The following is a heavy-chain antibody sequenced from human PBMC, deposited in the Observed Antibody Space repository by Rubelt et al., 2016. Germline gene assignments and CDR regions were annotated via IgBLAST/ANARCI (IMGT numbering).Heavy chain of an antibody. CDR3: VVDAFDI. J-gene: IGHJ3*02. CDR1: GYTFTGYY. CDR2: INPNSGGT. Sequence: QVQLVQSGAEVKKPGASVKVSCKASGYTFTGYYIHWVRQAPGQGLEWMGRINPNSGGTNYAQKFQGRVTMTRDTSISTAYIELGSLTSDDSAVYYCVVDAFDIWGQGTMVTVSS. D-gene: IGHD2-21*01. V-gene: IGHV1-2*06.